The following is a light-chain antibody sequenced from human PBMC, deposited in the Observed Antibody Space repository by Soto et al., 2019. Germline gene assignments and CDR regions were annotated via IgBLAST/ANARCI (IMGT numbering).Light chain of an antibody. J-gene: IGLJ1*01. Sequence: QSVLTQPASVSGSPGQSITISCTGTSSDVGSYNYVSWHQQHPGQAPKLLIYGVTHRASGIPDRFSASKSGNTASLTISGLQAGDEADYYCSSYRSSSTYVFGTGTKVTVL. CDR2: GVT. CDR3: SSYRSSSTYV. V-gene: IGLV2-14*01. CDR1: SSDVGSYNY.